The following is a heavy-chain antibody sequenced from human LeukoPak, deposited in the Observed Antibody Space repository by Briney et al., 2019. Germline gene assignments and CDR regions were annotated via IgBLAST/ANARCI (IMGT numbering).Heavy chain of an antibody. V-gene: IGHV4-38-2*02. CDR1: GYSINALAN. Sequence: SETLSLTCNVSGYSINALANWGWIRQSPGKGLEWIGSFYYGGSTYYNPSLRSRVTISVDTSKNQFSLKLSSVTAADTAVYYCARDLRYYDILTGRWTRYFDLWGRGTLVTVSS. J-gene: IGHJ2*01. CDR3: ARDLRYYDILTGRWTRYFDL. D-gene: IGHD3-9*01. CDR2: FYYGGST.